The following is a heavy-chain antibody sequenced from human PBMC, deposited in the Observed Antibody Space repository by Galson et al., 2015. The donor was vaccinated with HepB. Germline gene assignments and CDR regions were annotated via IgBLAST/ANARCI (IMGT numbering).Heavy chain of an antibody. Sequence: SMRLSCAASGFTFNSSAMSWVRQAPGKGLDWVSGISGGGGSTYYADSVKGRFTISRDNSKNTLYLHMNGLRAEDTAVYYCAKGPHLHLTMIIGCSKNWYFDLWGRGTLVTVSS. CDR3: AKGPHLHLTMIIGCSKNWYFDL. J-gene: IGHJ2*01. D-gene: IGHD3-22*01. CDR2: ISGGGGST. CDR1: GFTFNSSA. V-gene: IGHV3-23*01.